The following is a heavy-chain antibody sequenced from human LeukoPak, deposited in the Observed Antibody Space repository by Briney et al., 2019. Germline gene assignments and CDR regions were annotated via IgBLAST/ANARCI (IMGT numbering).Heavy chain of an antibody. D-gene: IGHD1-7*01. CDR2: INSDGSST. J-gene: IGHJ4*02. Sequence: PGGSLRLSCTAPGFTFSSYWMHWARQAPGKGLVWVSRINSDGSSTSYADSVKGRFTISRDNAKNTLYLQMNSLRAEDTAVYYCAREWGTLHDYWGQGTLVTVSS. CDR1: GFTFSSYW. V-gene: IGHV3-74*01. CDR3: AREWGTLHDY.